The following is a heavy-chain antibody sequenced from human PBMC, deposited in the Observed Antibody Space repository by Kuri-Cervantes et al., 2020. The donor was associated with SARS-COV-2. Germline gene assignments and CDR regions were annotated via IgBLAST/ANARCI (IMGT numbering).Heavy chain of an antibody. CDR1: GGSISSSSYY. CDR3: ARQRTYCSSTSCYRPSGYSGYDTDY. V-gene: IGHV4-39*01. Sequence: SETLSLTCTVSGGSISSSSYYWGWIRQPPGKGLEWIGSIYYSGSTNYNPSLKSRVTISVDTSKNQFSLKLSSVTAADTAVYYCARQRTYCSSTSCYRPSGYSGYDTDYWGQGTLVTVSS. CDR2: IYYSGST. J-gene: IGHJ4*02. D-gene: IGHD2-2*01.